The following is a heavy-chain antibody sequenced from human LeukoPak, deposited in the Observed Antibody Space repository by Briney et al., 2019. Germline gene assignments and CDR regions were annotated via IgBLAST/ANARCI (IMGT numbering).Heavy chain of an antibody. CDR3: ARERVGSSSSSKGFDY. CDR2: IYYSGST. CDR1: GGSISSSSYY. V-gene: IGHV4-39*07. D-gene: IGHD6-6*01. J-gene: IGHJ4*02. Sequence: SETLSLTCTVSGGSISSSSYYWGWIRQPPGKGLEWIGSIYYSGSTYYNPSLKSRVTISVDTSKNQFSLKLSSVTAADTAVYYCARERVGSSSSSKGFDYWGQGTLVTVSS.